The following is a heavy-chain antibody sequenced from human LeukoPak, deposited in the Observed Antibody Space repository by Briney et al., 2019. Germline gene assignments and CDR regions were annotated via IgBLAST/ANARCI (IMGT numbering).Heavy chain of an antibody. D-gene: IGHD5-12*01. CDR1: GFTFSSRA. Sequence: GGSLRLSCAASGFTFSSRAMSWVRQAPGKGLEWVSSISSSSSYIYYADSVKGRFTISRDNAKNSLYLQMNSLRAEDTAVYYCARDRPTTPRVIDYWGQGTLVTVSS. CDR3: ARDRPTTPRVIDY. V-gene: IGHV3-21*01. CDR2: ISSSSSYI. J-gene: IGHJ4*02.